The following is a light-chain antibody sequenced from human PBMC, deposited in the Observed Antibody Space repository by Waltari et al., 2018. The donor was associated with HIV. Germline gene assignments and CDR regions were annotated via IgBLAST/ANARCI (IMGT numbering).Light chain of an antibody. CDR3: QQYNNWPPRS. J-gene: IGKJ1*01. Sequence: EIVMTQSPATLSVSPGERATLSCRASQSVSSNLAWYQQKPGQAPRLLIYGASTMATGIPARFSGSGSGTEFTLTISSLQSEDFVVYYCQQYNNWPPRSFGQGTKVEIK. V-gene: IGKV3-15*01. CDR1: QSVSSN. CDR2: GAS.